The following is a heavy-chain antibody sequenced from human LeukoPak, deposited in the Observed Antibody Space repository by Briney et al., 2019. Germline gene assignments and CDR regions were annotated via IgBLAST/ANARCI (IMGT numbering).Heavy chain of an antibody. CDR3: AGVNYLAPFDY. CDR1: GGSINSYY. D-gene: IGHD1-7*01. CDR2: IYSSGST. V-gene: IGHV4-4*07. J-gene: IGHJ4*02. Sequence: SETLSLTCSVSGGSINSYYWSWIRQSAGKGLEWIGRIYSSGSTNYNPSLESRVTMSVDTSKNQFYLKLTSVTAADTAVYYCAGVNYLAPFDYCGEGTQVTVSS.